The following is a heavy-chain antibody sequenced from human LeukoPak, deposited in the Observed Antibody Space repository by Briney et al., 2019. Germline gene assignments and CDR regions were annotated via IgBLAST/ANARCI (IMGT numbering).Heavy chain of an antibody. V-gene: IGHV4-39*01. CDR2: IYYSGST. CDR3: ASSGWYDIVPGY. J-gene: IGHJ4*02. Sequence: SETLSLTCTVSGGSISSSNYYWGWIRQPPGKGLEWIGSIYYSGSTYYNPSLKSRVTISVDTSKNQFSLKLSSVTAADTAVYYCASSGWYDIVPGYWGQGTPVTVSS. D-gene: IGHD6-19*01. CDR1: GGSISSSNYY.